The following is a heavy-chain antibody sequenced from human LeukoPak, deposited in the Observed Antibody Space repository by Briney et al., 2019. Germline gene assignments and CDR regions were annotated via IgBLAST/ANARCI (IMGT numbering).Heavy chain of an antibody. Sequence: PSETLSLTCTVSGGSISSSSYCWGWIRQPPGKGLEWIGSIYYSGSTYYNPPLKSRVTISVETSKNQFSLKLSSVPAAYTAVYYCASLPRYSYGLYFDYWGQGTLVTVSS. D-gene: IGHD5-18*01. CDR1: GGSISSSSYC. V-gene: IGHV4-39*01. CDR3: ASLPRYSYGLYFDY. CDR2: IYYSGST. J-gene: IGHJ4*02.